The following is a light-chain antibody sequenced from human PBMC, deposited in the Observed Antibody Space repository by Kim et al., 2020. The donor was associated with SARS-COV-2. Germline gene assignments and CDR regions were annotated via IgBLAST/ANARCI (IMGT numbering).Light chain of an antibody. J-gene: IGKJ2*01. CDR2: GAS. CDR3: QQYSSQYT. Sequence: EIVLTQSPGPLSLSPGERATLACRASQSVSSSYLAWYQQKPGQAPRLLIYGASSRAPGIPDRFSGSGSGTDFTLTISRLEPEDFAVYYCQQYSSQYTFGQGTKLEI. CDR1: QSVSSSY. V-gene: IGKV3-20*01.